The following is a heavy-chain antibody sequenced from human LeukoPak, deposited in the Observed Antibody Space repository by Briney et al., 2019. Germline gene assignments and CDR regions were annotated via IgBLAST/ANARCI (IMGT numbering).Heavy chain of an antibody. J-gene: IGHJ4*02. V-gene: IGHV4-34*01. CDR2: INHSGST. Sequence: SETLSLTCAVYGGSFSGYYWSWIRQPPGKGLEWIGEINHSGSTNYKPSLKSRVTISVDTCKNQFSLKRSSVTAADTAVYYCARGRYYDSSGLRTLFDYWGQGTLVTVSS. CDR3: ARGRYYDSSGLRTLFDY. CDR1: GGSFSGYY. D-gene: IGHD3-22*01.